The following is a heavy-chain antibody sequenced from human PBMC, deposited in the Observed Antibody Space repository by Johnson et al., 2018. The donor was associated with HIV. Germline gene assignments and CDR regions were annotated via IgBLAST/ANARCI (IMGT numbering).Heavy chain of an antibody. Sequence: DSVKGRFTISRDSAISMIYMQLNSLGADDTAIYFCAKVRSSSSYGAFDIWGQGTMVTVSS. J-gene: IGHJ3*02. CDR3: AKVRSSSSYGAFDI. V-gene: IGHV3-30*02. D-gene: IGHD6-6*01.